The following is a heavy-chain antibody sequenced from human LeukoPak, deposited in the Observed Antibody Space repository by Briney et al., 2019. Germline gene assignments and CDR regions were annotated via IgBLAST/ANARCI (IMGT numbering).Heavy chain of an antibody. CDR1: GFTVSSNY. Sequence: PGGSLRLSCAAPGFTVSSNYMSWVRQAPGKGLEWVSVIYSGGSTYYADSVKGRFTISRDNSKNTLYLQMNSLRAEDTAVYYCAREIILLPGYFDHWGQGTLVTVSS. CDR3: AREIILLPGYFDH. CDR2: IYSGGST. D-gene: IGHD2-21*02. J-gene: IGHJ4*02. V-gene: IGHV3-53*01.